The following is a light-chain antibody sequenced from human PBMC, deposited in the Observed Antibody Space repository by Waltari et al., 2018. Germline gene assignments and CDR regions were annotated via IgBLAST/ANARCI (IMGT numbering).Light chain of an antibody. CDR3: CSYVDSRTFEWV. Sequence: QSALTPPASVSGSPGQSITISCTGTSSEIGTYNLVSWYQQYPGKAPKLIICEVTKRPSGVSDRFSGSKSGSTASLTISGLQPEDEADYYCCSYVDSRTFEWVFGGGTKLTVL. CDR1: SSEIGTYNL. V-gene: IGLV2-23*02. J-gene: IGLJ3*02. CDR2: EVT.